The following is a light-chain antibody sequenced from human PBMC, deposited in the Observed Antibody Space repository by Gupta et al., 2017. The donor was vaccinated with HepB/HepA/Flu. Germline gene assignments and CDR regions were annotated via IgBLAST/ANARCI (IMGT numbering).Light chain of an antibody. V-gene: IGKV3-20*01. J-gene: IGKJ4*01. CDR3: QQQGNTHNLT. CDR2: GTS. Sequence: VLTQSPGTLSLSPGERVTLSCRASQPVATSYLAWYQQKPGQAPRLRIEGTSTRASGIPDRFRVSGSGTDCALTISRLEPEDVAVDDCQQQGNTHNLTFGGGTKVEIK. CDR1: QPVATSY.